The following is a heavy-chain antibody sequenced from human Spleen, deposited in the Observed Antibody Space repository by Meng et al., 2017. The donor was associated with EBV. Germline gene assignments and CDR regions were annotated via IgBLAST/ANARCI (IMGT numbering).Heavy chain of an antibody. D-gene: IGHD3-10*01. CDR2: IHHSGNT. Sequence: LQELGPRLFKPSGTLSLTCVVSGGSMSTYDWWSWVRQPPGKGLEWIGEIHHSGNTNYNSSLKSRVTISVDKSKNQFSLDLSSVTAADTAVYYCARDRASFGSRWFYFDSWGQGTLVTVSS. V-gene: IGHV4-4*02. CDR1: GGSMSTYDW. CDR3: ARDRASFGSRWFYFDS. J-gene: IGHJ4*02.